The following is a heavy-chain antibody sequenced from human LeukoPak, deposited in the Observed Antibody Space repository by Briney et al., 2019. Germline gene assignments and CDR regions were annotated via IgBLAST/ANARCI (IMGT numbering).Heavy chain of an antibody. CDR2: IYTSGST. CDR1: GGSISSGSYY. V-gene: IGHV4-61*02. J-gene: IGHJ6*03. CDR3: ARGYKGYYYYYMDV. Sequence: SETLSLTCTVSGGSISSGSYYWSWIRQPAGKGLEWIGRIYTSGSTNYNPSLKSRVTISVDMSKNQFSLKLSSVTAADTAVYYCARGYKGYYYYYMDVWGKGTTVTVSS. D-gene: IGHD5-24*01.